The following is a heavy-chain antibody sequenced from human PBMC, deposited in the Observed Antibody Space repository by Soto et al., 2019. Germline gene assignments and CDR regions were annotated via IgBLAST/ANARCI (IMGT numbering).Heavy chain of an antibody. CDR3: ARGLLGPFWSGP. D-gene: IGHD3-3*01. Sequence: GGSLRLSCAASGFTFSSYGMHWVRQAPGKGLEWVAVIWYDGSNKYYADSVKGRFTISRDNSKNTLYLQMNSLRAEDTAVYYCARGLLGPFWSGPWGQGTLVTVSS. J-gene: IGHJ4*02. CDR1: GFTFSSYG. CDR2: IWYDGSNK. V-gene: IGHV3-33*01.